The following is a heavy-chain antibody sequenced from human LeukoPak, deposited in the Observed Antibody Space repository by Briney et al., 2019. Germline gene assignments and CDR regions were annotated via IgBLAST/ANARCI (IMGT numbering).Heavy chain of an antibody. CDR3: ARDGDSEWTGVSAFDI. CDR1: GGTFSSYT. J-gene: IGHJ3*02. Sequence: SEKVSCKASGGTFSSYTISWVRQAPGQGLEWMGRIIPILGIANYAQKFQGRVTITADKSTSTAYMELSSLRSEDTAVYYCARDGDSEWTGVSAFDIWGQGTMVTVSS. D-gene: IGHD7-27*01. CDR2: IIPILGIA. V-gene: IGHV1-69*04.